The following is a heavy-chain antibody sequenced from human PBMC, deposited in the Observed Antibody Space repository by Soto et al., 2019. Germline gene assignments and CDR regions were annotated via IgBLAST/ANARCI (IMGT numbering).Heavy chain of an antibody. D-gene: IGHD2-2*01. CDR3: AKVHCSSTSCYPNYYYYYGMDV. CDR1: GFTFSSYG. CDR2: ISYDGSNK. J-gene: IGHJ6*02. Sequence: GGSLRLSCAASGFTFSSYGMHWVRQSPGKGLEWVAVISYDGSNKYYEDSVKGRFTISRDNSKNTLYLQMNSLRAEDTAVYYCAKVHCSSTSCYPNYYYYYGMDVWGQGTTVTVSS. V-gene: IGHV3-30*18.